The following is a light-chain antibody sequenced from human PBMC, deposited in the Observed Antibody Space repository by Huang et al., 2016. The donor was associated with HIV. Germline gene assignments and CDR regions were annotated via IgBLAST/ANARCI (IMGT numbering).Light chain of an antibody. Sequence: EVVMTQSPVTLSVSPGERATLSCRASKSVNNKLAWFHQKPGQAPRLLIHDASIRATGIPDRFSGSGSGTEFTLTISSLQSEDFAVYYCQQYNNWPPWTFGQGTKVEIK. J-gene: IGKJ1*01. CDR3: QQYNNWPPWT. V-gene: IGKV3-15*01. CDR1: KSVNNK. CDR2: DAS.